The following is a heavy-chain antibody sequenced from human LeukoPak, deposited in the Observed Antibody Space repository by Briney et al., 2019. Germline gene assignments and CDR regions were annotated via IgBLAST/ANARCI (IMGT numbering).Heavy chain of an antibody. CDR3: AKTRPLDSSSWSHGDY. D-gene: IGHD6-13*01. CDR1: GFTFSSYA. V-gene: IGHV3-23*01. Sequence: GGSLRLSCAASGFTFSSYAMSWVRQAPGKGLEWVSAISGSGDSAYYGDSVKGRFTISRDNSKNTLYLQMNSLRAEGTAVYYCAKTRPLDSSSWSHGDYWGQGTLVTVSS. CDR2: ISGSGDSA. J-gene: IGHJ4*02.